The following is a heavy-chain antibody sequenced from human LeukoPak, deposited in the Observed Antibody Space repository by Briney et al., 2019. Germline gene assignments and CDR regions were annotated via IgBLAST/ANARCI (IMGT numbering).Heavy chain of an antibody. V-gene: IGHV3-30*01. Sequence: GGSLRLSCAASGFTFSSYAMHWVRQAPGKGLEWVAVISYDGSNKYYADSVKGRFTISRDNSKNTLYLRMNSLRAEDTAVYYCARDPVPWIQLWLLAQTPSGYFDYWGQGTLVTVSS. CDR2: ISYDGSNK. CDR3: ARDPVPWIQLWLLAQTPSGYFDY. D-gene: IGHD5-18*01. CDR1: GFTFSSYA. J-gene: IGHJ4*02.